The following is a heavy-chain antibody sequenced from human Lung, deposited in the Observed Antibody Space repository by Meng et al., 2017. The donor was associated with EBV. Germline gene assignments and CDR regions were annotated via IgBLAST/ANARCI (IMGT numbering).Heavy chain of an antibody. J-gene: IGHJ5*02. V-gene: IGHV4-34*01. D-gene: IGHD6-6*01. CDR2: INYSGIT. CDR3: ARVVAGRYNWFDP. Sequence: QVPLQQWGAGLLKHSETLSLSCGVSGRSFSSSYWSWIRQPPGKGLEWIGQINYSGITNYNPSLKSRVTISVDTSKNQFSLSLNSVTAADTAVYYCARVVAGRYNWFDPWGQGTLVTVSS. CDR1: GRSFSSSY.